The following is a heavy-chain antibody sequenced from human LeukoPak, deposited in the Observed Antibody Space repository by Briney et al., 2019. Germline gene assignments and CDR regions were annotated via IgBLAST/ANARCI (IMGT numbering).Heavy chain of an antibody. D-gene: IGHD1-7*01. CDR2: IRYDGSNK. CDR1: GFTFSSYG. V-gene: IGHV3-30*02. J-gene: IGHJ4*02. Sequence: GGSLRLSCAASGFTFSSYGMHWVRQAPGKGLEWVAFIRYDGSNKYYADSVKGRFTISRDNSKNTLYLQMNSLRAEDTAVYYCAKMSWNLDRREPHDYWGQGTLVTVSS. CDR3: AKMSWNLDRREPHDY.